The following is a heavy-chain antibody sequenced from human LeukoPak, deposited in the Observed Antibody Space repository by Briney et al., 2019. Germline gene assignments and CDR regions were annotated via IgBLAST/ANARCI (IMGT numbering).Heavy chain of an antibody. CDR3: AGDYYSAYQFDY. V-gene: IGHV4-34*01. D-gene: IGHD5-12*01. Sequence: SETLSLTCAVYGGSFSGYYWSWIRQPPGKGLEWIGEINHSGSTNYNPSLKSRVTISVDTSKNQFSLKLSSVTAADTAVYYCAGDYYSAYQFDYWGEGTLVTVSS. CDR1: GGSFSGYY. J-gene: IGHJ4*02. CDR2: INHSGST.